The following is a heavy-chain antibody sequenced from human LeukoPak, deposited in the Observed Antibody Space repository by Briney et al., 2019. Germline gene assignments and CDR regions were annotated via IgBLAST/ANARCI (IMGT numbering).Heavy chain of an antibody. CDR3: AKDRTTYYDFWSGYYSGGFDY. CDR1: GFTFSSYA. CDR2: ISSSGGST. Sequence: GGSLRLSCAASGFTFSSYAMSWVRQAPGKGLEWVSAISSSGGSTYYADSVKGRFTISRDNSKNTLYLQMNSLRAEDTAVYYCAKDRTTYYDFWSGYYSGGFDYWGQGTLVTVSS. J-gene: IGHJ4*02. V-gene: IGHV3-23*01. D-gene: IGHD3-3*01.